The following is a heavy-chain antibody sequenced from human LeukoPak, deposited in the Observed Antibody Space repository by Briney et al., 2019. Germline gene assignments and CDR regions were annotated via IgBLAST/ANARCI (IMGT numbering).Heavy chain of an antibody. CDR1: GYTFTSYY. Sequence: ASVKVSCRASGYTFTSYYMHCVRRAPGQGPEWMGIINPSGGSTRYAQKFQGRVTMTTDTSTSTVYMELSSLRSEDTAVYYCARDRVGDTYGYYYGMDVWGQGTTVTVSS. CDR3: ARDRVGDTYGYYYGMDV. CDR2: INPSGGST. J-gene: IGHJ6*02. D-gene: IGHD3-10*01. V-gene: IGHV1-46*01.